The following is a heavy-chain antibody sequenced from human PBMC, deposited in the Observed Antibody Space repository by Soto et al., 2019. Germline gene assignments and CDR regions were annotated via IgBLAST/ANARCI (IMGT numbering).Heavy chain of an antibody. CDR1: GFTFSNYW. CDR3: ASVAI. V-gene: IGHV3-7*01. J-gene: IGHJ4*02. CDR2: IKQDGSEK. D-gene: IGHD5-12*01. Sequence: EVQLVESGGGVVQPGGSLRLSCAASGFTFSNYWMSWVRQAPGKGLEWVANIKQDGSEKNYVDSGKGRFTISRDNAKTSLDMQMNSLTAEETALYSWASVAIWGQGTPVHVSP.